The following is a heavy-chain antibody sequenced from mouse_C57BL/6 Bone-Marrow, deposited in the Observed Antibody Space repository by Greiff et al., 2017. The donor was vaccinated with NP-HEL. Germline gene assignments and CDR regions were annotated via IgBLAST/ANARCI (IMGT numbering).Heavy chain of an antibody. CDR1: GYTFTSYW. V-gene: IGHV1-7*01. CDR3: ERSRWLRRGYYYAMDY. J-gene: IGHJ4*01. Sequence: VQLQQSGAELAKPGASVKLSCKASGYTFTSYWMHWVKQRPGQGLEWIGYINPSSGYTKYNQKFKDKATLTADKSSSTAYMQLSSLTYEDSEVYYCERSRWLRRGYYYAMDYWGQGTSVTVSS. CDR2: INPSSGYT. D-gene: IGHD2-2*01.